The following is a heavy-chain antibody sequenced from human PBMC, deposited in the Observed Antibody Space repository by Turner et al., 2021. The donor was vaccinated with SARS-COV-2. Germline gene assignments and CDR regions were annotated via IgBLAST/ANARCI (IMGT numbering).Heavy chain of an antibody. V-gene: IGHV3-33*01. CDR1: GFTFSSYG. D-gene: IGHD2-8*01. CDR3: ARDGGENGNTYFDY. Sequence: QVQLLESGGGVVQPGRSLRLSCAASGFTFSSYGMHWVRQAPGKGLEWVAVIRYDGSSKYYADSVKGRFTISRDNSKNTLYLQMNSLRAEDTAVYYCARDGGENGNTYFDYWGQGTLVTVSS. J-gene: IGHJ4*02. CDR2: IRYDGSSK.